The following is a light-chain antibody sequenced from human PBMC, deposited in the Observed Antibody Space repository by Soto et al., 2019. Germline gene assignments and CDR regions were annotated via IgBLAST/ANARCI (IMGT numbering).Light chain of an antibody. J-gene: IGKJ5*01. CDR2: KAS. CDR3: QQYGSSPIS. CDR1: QTISSW. V-gene: IGKV1-5*03. Sequence: DIQMTQSPSTLSGSVGDRVTITCRASQTISSWLAWYQQKPGKAPKLLIYKASTLKSGVPSRFSGSGSGTEFTLTISSLQPDDFATYYCQQYGSSPISFGQGTRLEIK.